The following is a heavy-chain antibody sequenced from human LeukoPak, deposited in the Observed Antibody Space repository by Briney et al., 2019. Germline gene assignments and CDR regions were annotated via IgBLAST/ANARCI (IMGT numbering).Heavy chain of an antibody. D-gene: IGHD3-10*01. J-gene: IGHJ4*02. CDR1: GFTFSSYA. CDR2: ISYDGSNK. Sequence: HPGGSLRLSCAASGFTFSSYAMHWVRQAPGKGLEWVAVISYDGSNKYYADSVKGRFTISRDNSKNTLYLQMNSLRAEDTAVYYCARVIRYGSGNYYYFDNWGQGTLVTVSS. V-gene: IGHV3-30-3*01. CDR3: ARVIRYGSGNYYYFDN.